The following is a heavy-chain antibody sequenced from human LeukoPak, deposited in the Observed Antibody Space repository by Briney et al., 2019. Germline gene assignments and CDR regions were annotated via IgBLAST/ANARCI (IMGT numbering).Heavy chain of an antibody. D-gene: IGHD3-10*01. CDR3: ARDRKGSGSYYLGGLDY. V-gene: IGHV3-53*01. Sequence: PGGSLRLSCAASGFTVSSNYMSWVRQAPGKGLEWVSVIYSGGSTYYADSVKGRFTISRDNSKNTLYLQMNSLRAEDTAVYYCARDRKGSGSYYLGGLDYWGQGTLVTVSS. CDR1: GFTVSSNY. CDR2: IYSGGST. J-gene: IGHJ4*02.